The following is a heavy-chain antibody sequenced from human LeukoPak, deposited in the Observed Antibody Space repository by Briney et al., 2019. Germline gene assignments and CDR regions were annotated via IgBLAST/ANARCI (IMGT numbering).Heavy chain of an antibody. J-gene: IGHJ3*02. CDR2: ISGSGGST. Sequence: PGGSLRLSCAASGFTFSSYAMSWVRQAPGKGLEWVSAISGSGGSTYYADSVKGRFTISRDNSKNTLYLQMNSLRAEDTAVYYCAMGDYGDPGFGAFDIWGQGTMVTVSS. D-gene: IGHD4-17*01. CDR3: AMGDYGDPGFGAFDI. V-gene: IGHV3-23*01. CDR1: GFTFSSYA.